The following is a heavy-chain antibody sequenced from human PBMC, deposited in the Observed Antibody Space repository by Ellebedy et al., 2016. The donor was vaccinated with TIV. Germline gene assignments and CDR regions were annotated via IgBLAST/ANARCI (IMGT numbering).Heavy chain of an antibody. CDR2: ISYDGSNK. V-gene: IGHV3-30*04. Sequence: GESLKISCAASGFTFSSYAMHLVRQAPGKGLGLVAVISYDGSNKYYPDSVKGRFTISRDNSKNTLYLQMNSLRAEDTAVYYCARRVVAAAGSDYWGQGTLVTVSS. D-gene: IGHD6-13*01. CDR3: ARRVVAAAGSDY. CDR1: GFTFSSYA. J-gene: IGHJ4*02.